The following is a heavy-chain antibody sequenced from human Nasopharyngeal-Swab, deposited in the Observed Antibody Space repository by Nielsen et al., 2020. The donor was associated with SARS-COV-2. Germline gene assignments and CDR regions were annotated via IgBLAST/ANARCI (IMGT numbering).Heavy chain of an antibody. CDR3: ARSHGYYFDSSNFHPGD. Sequence: SVKVSCKASADTFTKYTFSWVRHAPGLGLEWMGGVIPMSRTANYAQKFQGRVTTTADESTSTAYMELSSLRSADTAVYYCARSHGYYFDSSNFHPGDWGQGTLVTVSS. CDR2: VIPMSRTA. D-gene: IGHD3-22*01. V-gene: IGHV1-69*13. J-gene: IGHJ1*01. CDR1: ADTFTKYT.